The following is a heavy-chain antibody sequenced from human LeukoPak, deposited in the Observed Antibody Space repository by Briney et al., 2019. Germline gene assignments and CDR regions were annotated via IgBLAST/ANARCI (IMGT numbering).Heavy chain of an antibody. CDR2: ISSSGSTI. J-gene: IGHJ6*03. CDR1: GFTFSDYY. D-gene: IGHD6-19*01. V-gene: IGHV3-11*01. Sequence: PGGSLRLSCAASGFTFSDYYMSWIRQAPGKGLEWVSYISSSGSTIYYADSVKGRFTISRDNAKNSLYLQMNSLRAEDTAVYYCARDRISPGSGWLVDYYYYMDVWGKGTTVTISS. CDR3: ARDRISPGSGWLVDYYYYMDV.